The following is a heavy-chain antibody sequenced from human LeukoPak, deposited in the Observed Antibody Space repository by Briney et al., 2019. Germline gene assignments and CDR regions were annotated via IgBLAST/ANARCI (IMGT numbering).Heavy chain of an antibody. Sequence: GGSLRLSCAASGFTFSNYNMNWLRQPPGKGLHGVSYISSISNIIYYADSVQGRFPISRDNAKNSLFLQRNSLRAEDTAVYYCARDFAREFTIDYWGQGTLVTVSS. V-gene: IGHV3-48*01. CDR2: ISSISNII. CDR1: GFTFSNYN. J-gene: IGHJ4*02. CDR3: ARDFAREFTIDY. D-gene: IGHD3-10*01.